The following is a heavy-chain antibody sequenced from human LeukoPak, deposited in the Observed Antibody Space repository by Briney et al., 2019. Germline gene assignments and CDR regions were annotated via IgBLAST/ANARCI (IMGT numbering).Heavy chain of an antibody. Sequence: SGGSLRLSCAASGFIFSSYWMSWVRQAPGKGLEWVANIKEDGSEKYYVGSVKGRFTISRDNAKNTLYLQMNNLRAEDTAVYYCVRDGYCSGGTCYSAYGGYWGQGTLVTVSS. V-gene: IGHV3-7*01. CDR2: IKEDGSEK. CDR3: VRDGYCSGGTCYSAYGGY. CDR1: GFIFSSYW. D-gene: IGHD2-15*01. J-gene: IGHJ4*02.